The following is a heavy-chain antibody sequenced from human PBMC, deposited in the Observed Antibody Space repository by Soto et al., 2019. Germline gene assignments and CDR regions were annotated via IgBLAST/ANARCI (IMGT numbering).Heavy chain of an antibody. D-gene: IGHD3-22*01. CDR3: AKGAYYYDSSGYILFDY. Sequence: GGSLILSCAASGFTFSSYAMSWVRQAPGKGLGWVSAISGSGGSTYYADSVKGRFTISRDNSKNTLYLPMNSLSAEDTAVYYCAKGAYYYDSSGYILFDYWGQGTLVTVSS. V-gene: IGHV3-23*01. CDR2: ISGSGGST. J-gene: IGHJ4*02. CDR1: GFTFSSYA.